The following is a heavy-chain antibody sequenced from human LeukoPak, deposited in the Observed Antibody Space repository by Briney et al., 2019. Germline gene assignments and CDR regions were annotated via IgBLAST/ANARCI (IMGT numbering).Heavy chain of an antibody. CDR2: IIPIFGTA. V-gene: IGHV1-69*05. D-gene: IGHD2-21*02. Sequence: SVKVSCKASGGTFSSYAISWVRQAPGQGLEWMGGIIPIFGTANYAQKFRGRVTITTDESTSTAYMELSSLRSEDTAVYYCARVKVYCGGDCYTPLDYWGQGTLVTVSS. CDR3: ARVKVYCGGDCYTPLDY. CDR1: GGTFSSYA. J-gene: IGHJ4*02.